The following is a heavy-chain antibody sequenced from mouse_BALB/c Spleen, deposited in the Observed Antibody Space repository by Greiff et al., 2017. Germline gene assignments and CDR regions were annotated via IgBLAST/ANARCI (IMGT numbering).Heavy chain of an antibody. CDR3: AKNMGTEDAMDY. J-gene: IGHJ4*01. D-gene: IGHD1-1*02. CDR1: GFSLTSYG. Sequence: VQGVESGPSLVQPSQSLSITCTVSGFSLTSYGVHWVRQSPGKGLEWLGVIWRGGSTDYNAAFMSRLSITKDNSKSQVFFKMNSLQADDTAIYYCAKNMGTEDAMDYWGQGTSVTVSS. V-gene: IGHV2-5-1*01. CDR2: IWRGGST.